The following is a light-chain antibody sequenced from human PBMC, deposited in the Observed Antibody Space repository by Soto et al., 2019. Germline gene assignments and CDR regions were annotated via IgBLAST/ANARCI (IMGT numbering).Light chain of an antibody. Sequence: DIQMTQSPSSLSASVGDRVTITCRASQSISSYLNWYQQKPGKAPKLLIYAASSLQSGVPSRFSGSGSGTDFTLTISSLQPEDFATYYCQQSYSTPPWTFGQGDQGGYQ. CDR2: AAS. CDR1: QSISSY. J-gene: IGKJ1*01. V-gene: IGKV1-39*01. CDR3: QQSYSTPPWT.